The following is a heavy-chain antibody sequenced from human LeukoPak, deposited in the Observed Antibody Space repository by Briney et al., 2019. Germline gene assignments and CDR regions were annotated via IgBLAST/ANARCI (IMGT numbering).Heavy chain of an antibody. V-gene: IGHV4-4*07. J-gene: IGHJ4*01. D-gene: IGHD4-11*01. Sequence: SETLSLTCSVSGESISDYYGGWIRQPAGKGLEWIGRIFGSGTTKYSASLKSRVTMSIDTSKNQFTLRLTSVTAADTAVYYCAREESKSGNFFDYWGHGILVTVSS. CDR3: AREESKSGNFFDY. CDR1: GESISDYY. CDR2: IFGSGTT.